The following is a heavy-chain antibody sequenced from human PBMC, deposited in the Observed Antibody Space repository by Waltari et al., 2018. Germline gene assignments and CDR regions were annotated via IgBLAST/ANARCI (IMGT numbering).Heavy chain of an antibody. V-gene: IGHV1-69-2*01. CDR1: GYTFTDYY. Sequence: EVQLVQSGAEVKKPGATVKISCKVSGYTFTDYYMHWVQQAPGKGLGWMGLVDPEDGETIYAEKFQGRVTITADTSTDTAYMELSSLRSEDTAVYYCATSRYCSSTSCYDDYYYMDVWGKGTTVTISS. CDR3: ATSRYCSSTSCYDDYYYMDV. CDR2: VDPEDGET. J-gene: IGHJ6*03. D-gene: IGHD2-2*01.